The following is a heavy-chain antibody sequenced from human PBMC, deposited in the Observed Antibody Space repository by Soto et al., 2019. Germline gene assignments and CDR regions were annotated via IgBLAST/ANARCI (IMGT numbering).Heavy chain of an antibody. J-gene: IGHJ4*02. V-gene: IGHV3-7*01. Sequence: GGSLRLSCAASAFTFSSFWMTCVRQAPGKGLEWVANIKQGGSEKYYVDSVKGRFTISRDNARNSLFLEMKSLRSEDTAVYSCVRDRSGSYLEGFDYWGQGTLVTVSS. CDR3: VRDRSGSYLEGFDY. D-gene: IGHD1-26*01. CDR2: IKQGGSEK. CDR1: AFTFSSFW.